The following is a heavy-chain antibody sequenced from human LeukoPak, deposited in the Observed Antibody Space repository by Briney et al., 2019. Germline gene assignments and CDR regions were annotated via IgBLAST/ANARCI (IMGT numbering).Heavy chain of an antibody. CDR1: GYSFTNYW. J-gene: IGHJ5*02. Sequence: GESLKISCKGSGYSFTNYWIGWVRQMPGKGLEWMGIIYPGDSDTRYSPSFQGQVTISADKSISTAYLQWSSLKASDTALYYCLRGLRDYYDSSGYPFWFDPWGQERWSPSPQ. CDR3: LRGLRDYYDSSGYPFWFDP. V-gene: IGHV5-51*01. CDR2: IYPGDSDT. D-gene: IGHD3-22*01.